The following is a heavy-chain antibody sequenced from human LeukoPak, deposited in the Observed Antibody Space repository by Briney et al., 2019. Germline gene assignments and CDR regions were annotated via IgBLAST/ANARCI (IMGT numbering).Heavy chain of an antibody. CDR2: IWYDGSKK. V-gene: IGHV3-33*08. D-gene: IGHD3-3*01. CDR1: GFTFSSYG. Sequence: GGSLRLSCAASGFTFSSYGMHWVRQAPGKGLEWVAVIWYDGSKKYYADSVKGRFTISRDDSKNTLYLQMNSLRAEDTAVYYCVRDGEAGFDYWGQGTLVTVSS. CDR3: VRDGEAGFDY. J-gene: IGHJ4*02.